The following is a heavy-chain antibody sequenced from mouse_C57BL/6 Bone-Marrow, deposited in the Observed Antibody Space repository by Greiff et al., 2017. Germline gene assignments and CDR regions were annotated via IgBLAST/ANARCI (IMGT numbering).Heavy chain of an antibody. D-gene: IGHD1-1*01. V-gene: IGHV1-81*01. CDR1: GYTFTSYG. Sequence: VHLVESGAELARPGASVKLSCKASGYTFTSYGISWVKQRTGQGLEWIGEIYPRSGNTYYNEKFKGKATLTADKSSSTAYMELRSLTSEDSAVYFCARGYYGSSYWFAYWGQGTLVTVSA. J-gene: IGHJ3*01. CDR2: IYPRSGNT. CDR3: ARGYYGSSYWFAY.